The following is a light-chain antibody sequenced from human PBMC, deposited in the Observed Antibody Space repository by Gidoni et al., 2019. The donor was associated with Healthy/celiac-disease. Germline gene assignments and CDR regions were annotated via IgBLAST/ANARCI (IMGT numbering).Light chain of an antibody. CDR3: QSYDSSLSAYYV. CDR2: GNS. Sequence: QSVLTQPPSVSVAPGQRVTISCTGSTSNIGAGYDVHWYQKLPVTTPKLLIYGNSNRPAGVPDLFSGAKSGTSASLAITGLQAEDEADYYCQSYDSSLSAYYVFGTGTKVTVL. V-gene: IGLV1-40*01. J-gene: IGLJ1*01. CDR1: TSNIGAGYD.